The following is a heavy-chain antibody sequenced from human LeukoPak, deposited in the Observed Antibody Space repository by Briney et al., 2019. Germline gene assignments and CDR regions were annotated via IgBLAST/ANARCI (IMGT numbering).Heavy chain of an antibody. J-gene: IGHJ3*02. CDR3: ARDSLRFLEWLIGEDI. CDR1: GYTFTSYG. D-gene: IGHD3-3*01. CDR2: ISAYNGNT. Sequence: ASVKVSCKASGYTFTSYGISWVRQAPGQGLEWMGWISAYNGNTNYAQKLQGRVTLTTDTSTSTAYMELRSLRSDDTAVYYCARDSLRFLEWLIGEDIWGQGTMVTVS. V-gene: IGHV1-18*01.